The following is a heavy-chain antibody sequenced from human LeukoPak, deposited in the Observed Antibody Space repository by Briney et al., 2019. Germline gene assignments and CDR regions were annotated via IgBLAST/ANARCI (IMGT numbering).Heavy chain of an antibody. CDR3: AKDYRGSGYFFDV. J-gene: IGHJ3*01. D-gene: IGHD3-3*01. CDR1: GFTFSNYA. V-gene: IGHV3-23*01. CDR2: ISGNGDTT. Sequence: GGSLRLSCAGSGFTFSNYAMSWVRQAPGKGLEWVSVISGNGDTTYYADSVKGRSTISRDNSKNTLYLQMNSLRAEDTAIYSCAKDYRGSGYFFDVWGQGTMVAVSS.